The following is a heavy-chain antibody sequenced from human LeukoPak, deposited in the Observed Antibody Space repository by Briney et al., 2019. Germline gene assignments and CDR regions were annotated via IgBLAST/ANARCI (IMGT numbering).Heavy chain of an antibody. CDR2: ISSSSSTI. CDR3: ARVLHKRNYDSSDYYGF. CDR1: GFTFSSYS. D-gene: IGHD3-22*01. V-gene: IGHV3-48*01. J-gene: IGHJ4*02. Sequence: HSGGSLRLSCAASGFTFSSYSMNWVRQPPGKGLEWISYISSSSSTIYYADSVKGRFTISRDNAKNSLYLPLNSLRAEDTAVYYCARVLHKRNYDSSDYYGFWGQGTLVTVSS.